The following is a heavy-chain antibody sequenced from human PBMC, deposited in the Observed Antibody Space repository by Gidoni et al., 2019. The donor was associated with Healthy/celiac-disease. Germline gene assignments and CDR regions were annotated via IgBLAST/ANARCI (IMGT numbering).Heavy chain of an antibody. CDR2: ISYDGSNK. V-gene: IGHV3-30*18. D-gene: IGHD4-17*01. CDR1: GFTFSSYG. Sequence: QVQLVEPGGCVVQPGRSLRLSCAASGFTFSSYGMHWVRQAPGKGLEWVAVISYDGSNKYYADSVKGRFTISRDNSKNTLYLQMNSLRAEDTAVYYCAKGEASDYGDYTGGIDYWGQGTLVTVSS. J-gene: IGHJ4*02. CDR3: AKGEASDYGDYTGGIDY.